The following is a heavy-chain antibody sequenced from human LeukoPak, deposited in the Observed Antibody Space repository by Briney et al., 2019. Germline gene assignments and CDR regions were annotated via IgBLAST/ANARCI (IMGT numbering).Heavy chain of an antibody. J-gene: IGHJ4*02. CDR2: INHSGST. D-gene: IGHD6-19*01. CDR3: ARQWLVSPLFDY. CDR1: GGSFSGYY. V-gene: IGHV4-34*01. Sequence: SETLSLTCTVSGGSFSGYYWSWIRQPLGKGLEWIGEINHSGSTNYNPSLRSRVTVSVHTSKNQLSLKLSSVTAADTAAYYCARQWLVSPLFDYWGQGTLVTVSS.